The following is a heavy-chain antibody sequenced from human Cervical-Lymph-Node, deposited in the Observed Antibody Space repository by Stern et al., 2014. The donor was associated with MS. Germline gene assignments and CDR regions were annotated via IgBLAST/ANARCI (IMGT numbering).Heavy chain of an antibody. CDR1: GYSFTSYW. Sequence: EVQLVESGAEVKKPGESLKISCKGSGYSFTSYWIGWVRQMPGKGLEWMGIIYPGDSDTRYSPAFQRPVTISADKSISTAYLPGSSLKAWDPAMYYCASQYSYGLGYWGQGTLVTVSS. CDR2: IYPGDSDT. V-gene: IGHV5-51*01. CDR3: ASQYSYGLGY. J-gene: IGHJ4*02. D-gene: IGHD5-18*01.